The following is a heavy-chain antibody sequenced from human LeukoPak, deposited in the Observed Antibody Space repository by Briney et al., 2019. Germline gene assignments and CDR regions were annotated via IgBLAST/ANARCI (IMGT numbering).Heavy chain of an antibody. CDR1: GGSISSGGYY. Sequence: PSQTLSLTCTVSGGSISSGGYYWSWIRQHPGKGLERIGYIYYSGSTYYNPSLKSRVTISVDTSKNQFSLKLSSVTAADTAVYYCARGPYDFWSGYYLHFDYWGQGTLVTVSS. CDR2: IYYSGST. D-gene: IGHD3-3*01. J-gene: IGHJ4*02. CDR3: ARGPYDFWSGYYLHFDY. V-gene: IGHV4-31*03.